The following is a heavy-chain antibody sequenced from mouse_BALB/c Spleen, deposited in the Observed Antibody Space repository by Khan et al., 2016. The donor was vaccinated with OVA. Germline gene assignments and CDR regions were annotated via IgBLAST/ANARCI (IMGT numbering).Heavy chain of an antibody. D-gene: IGHD1-1*02. Sequence: EVKLEESGPGLVKPSQSLSLTCTVTGYSITSDYAWNWIRQFPGNKLEWMAYIRYSGSTSYNPSLKSRISITRDTSKNQFFLQLNSVTTEDTATYYCARKRGNYFDYWGQGTTLTVSS. V-gene: IGHV3-2*02. CDR3: ARKRGNYFDY. CDR2: IRYSGST. J-gene: IGHJ2*01. CDR1: GYSITSDYA.